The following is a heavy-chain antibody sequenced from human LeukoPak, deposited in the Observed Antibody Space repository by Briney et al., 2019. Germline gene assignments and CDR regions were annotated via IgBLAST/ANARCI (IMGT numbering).Heavy chain of an antibody. CDR3: ARGTHYYEF. CDR1: KYTLSNYF. Sequence: GGSLRLSCAASKYTLSNYFMSWVRQAPGKGLEWVAYMNQLGNEKKYLDSVKGRFTISRNNAKNSLYLQMNSLRAEDTAVYYCARGTHYYEFWGQGTLVTVSS. CDR2: MNQLGNEK. J-gene: IGHJ4*02. D-gene: IGHD3/OR15-3a*01. V-gene: IGHV3-7*04.